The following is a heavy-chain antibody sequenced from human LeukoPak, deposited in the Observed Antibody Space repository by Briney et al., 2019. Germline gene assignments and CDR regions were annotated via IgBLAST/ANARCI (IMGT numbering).Heavy chain of an antibody. CDR1: GFTFDDYA. J-gene: IGHJ4*02. D-gene: IGHD3-16*01. Sequence: GGSLRLSCAASGFTFDDYAMHWVRQAPGKGLEWVSGISWNSGSIGYADSVKGRFTISRDNAKNSLYLQMNSLRAEDTAVYYCAKRGLFWGQGTLVTVSS. CDR3: AKRGLF. CDR2: ISWNSGSI. V-gene: IGHV3-9*01.